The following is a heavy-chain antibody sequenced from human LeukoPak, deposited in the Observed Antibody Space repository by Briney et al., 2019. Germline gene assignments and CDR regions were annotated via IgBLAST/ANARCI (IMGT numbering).Heavy chain of an antibody. CDR3: ARVGYCSSTSCRRGAFDI. D-gene: IGHD2-2*01. CDR1: RINFSGYS. CDR2: INYNSVTT. V-gene: IGHV3-48*04. J-gene: IGHJ3*02. Sequence: PGGSLRLSCEGSRINFSGYSMIWVRQAPGKGLEYISYINYNSVTTDYADSVKGRFTTSRDNAKNSLYLQMNSLRAEDTAVYYCARVGYCSSTSCRRGAFDIWGQGTMVTVSS.